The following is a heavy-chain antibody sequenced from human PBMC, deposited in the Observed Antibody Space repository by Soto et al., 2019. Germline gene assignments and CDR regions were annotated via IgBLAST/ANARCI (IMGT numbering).Heavy chain of an antibody. V-gene: IGHV1-18*01. CDR1: GYTFTTYG. J-gene: IGHJ6*03. Sequence: QVQLVQSGPEVKKPGASVKVSCKASGYTFTTYGISWVRQAPGQGLEWMGWISPYNGDTHYAEKFQGRLTMTTDTSATSAYMELRALSSDDRAVYFCARALSMAQYYYHMDVWGKGTTVTVSS. CDR3: ARALSMAQYYYHMDV. CDR2: ISPYNGDT.